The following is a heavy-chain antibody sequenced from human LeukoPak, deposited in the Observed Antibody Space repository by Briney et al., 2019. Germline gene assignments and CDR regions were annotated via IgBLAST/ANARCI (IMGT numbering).Heavy chain of an antibody. CDR3: ATKHDYGDQLGDY. Sequence: ASVKVSCKASGYTFISYDINWVRQATGQGLEWMGWMNPNSGNTGYAQKFQGRVTMTRNTSISTAYMELSSLRSEDTAVYYCATKHDYGDQLGDYWGQGTLVTVSS. J-gene: IGHJ4*02. V-gene: IGHV1-8*01. CDR1: GYTFISYD. CDR2: MNPNSGNT. D-gene: IGHD4-17*01.